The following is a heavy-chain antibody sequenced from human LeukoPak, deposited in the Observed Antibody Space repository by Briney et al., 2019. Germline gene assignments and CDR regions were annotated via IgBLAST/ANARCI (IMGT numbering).Heavy chain of an antibody. V-gene: IGHV3-23*01. CDR3: ARAYDSTFPHYYYMDV. Sequence: GGSLRLSCAASGFTFSSYAMSWVRQAPGKGLEWVSAISGSDPGTYHADSVKGRFTVSRDNAKNTLYLQMNSLRAEDTAVYYCARAYDSTFPHYYYMDVWGKGTTVTISS. D-gene: IGHD3-22*01. CDR2: ISGSDPGT. J-gene: IGHJ6*03. CDR1: GFTFSSYA.